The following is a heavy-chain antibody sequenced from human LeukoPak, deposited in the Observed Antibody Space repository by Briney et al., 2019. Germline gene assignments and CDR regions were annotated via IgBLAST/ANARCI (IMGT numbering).Heavy chain of an antibody. D-gene: IGHD1-26*01. Sequence: PGGSLRLSCAASGFTFSSYGLHWVRQAPGKGLEWVAFIRYDGSNKYYADSVKGRFTISRDNSKNTLYLQMNSLRAEDTAVYYCASEVGATGDYWGQGTLVTVSS. CDR3: ASEVGATGDY. J-gene: IGHJ4*02. V-gene: IGHV3-30*02. CDR2: IRYDGSNK. CDR1: GFTFSSYG.